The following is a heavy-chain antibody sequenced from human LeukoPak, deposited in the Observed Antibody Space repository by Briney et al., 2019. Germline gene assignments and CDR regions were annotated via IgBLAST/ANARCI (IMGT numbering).Heavy chain of an antibody. Sequence: GSLRLSCAASGFSVSSNYMSWVRQAPGKGLEWVSVIYIDGSTYYADSVKDRFTFSRDNSKNTLYLQMNSLRAEDTAVYYCARAIWDDAFDIWGQGTMVTVSS. CDR2: IYIDGST. CDR1: GFSVSSNY. D-gene: IGHD7-27*01. CDR3: ARAIWDDAFDI. V-gene: IGHV3-66*01. J-gene: IGHJ3*02.